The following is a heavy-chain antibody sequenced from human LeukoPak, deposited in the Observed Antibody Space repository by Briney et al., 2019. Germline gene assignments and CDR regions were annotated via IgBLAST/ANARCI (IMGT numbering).Heavy chain of an antibody. CDR3: ARERSGYCSSTSCYRAYYYYGMDV. Sequence: GGSLRLSCAASGFTFSSYSMNWVRQAPGKGLEWVANIKQDGSEKYYVDSVKGRFTISRDNAKNSLYLQMNSLRAKDTAVYYCARERSGYCSSTSCYRAYYYYGMDVWGQGTTVTVSS. J-gene: IGHJ6*02. D-gene: IGHD2-2*02. CDR1: GFTFSSYS. V-gene: IGHV3-7*01. CDR2: IKQDGSEK.